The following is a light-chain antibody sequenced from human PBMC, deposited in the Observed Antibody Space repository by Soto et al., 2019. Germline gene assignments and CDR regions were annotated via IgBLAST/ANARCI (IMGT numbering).Light chain of an antibody. CDR2: GAS. J-gene: IGKJ1*01. V-gene: IGKV3-15*01. CDR3: QQYNNWPPWT. Sequence: EIVMTQSPATLSVSPGERATLSCRASQSVSSNLAWYQQKPGQAPRPLIYGASTRATGIPARFSGSGSGTEFTLTISSLQSVDFAVYYCQQYNNWPPWTFGQGTKVEIK. CDR1: QSVSSN.